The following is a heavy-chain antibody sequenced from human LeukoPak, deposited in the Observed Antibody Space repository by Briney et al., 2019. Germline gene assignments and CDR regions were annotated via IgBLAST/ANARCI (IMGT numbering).Heavy chain of an antibody. CDR2: ISSSSSYI. D-gene: IGHD3-10*01. CDR3: ASGPYYGSGTFDY. J-gene: IGHJ4*02. CDR1: GFAFSSYS. V-gene: IGHV3-21*01. Sequence: GGSLRLSCAASGFAFSSYSMNWVRQAPGKGLEWVSSISSSSSYIYYADSVKGRFTISRDNAKNSLYLQMNSLRAEDTAVYYCASGPYYGSGTFDYRGQGTLVTVSS.